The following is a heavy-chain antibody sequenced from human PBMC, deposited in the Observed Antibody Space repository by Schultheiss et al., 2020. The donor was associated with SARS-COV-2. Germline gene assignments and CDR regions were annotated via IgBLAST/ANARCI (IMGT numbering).Heavy chain of an antibody. CDR1: GYTFTSYG. Sequence: ASVKVSCKASGYTFTSYGISWVRQAPGQGLEWMGWISAYSGNTNYAQKLQGRVTMTTDTSTNTAYMDLRSLRSDDTAVYYCARMGYYYYAMDVWGQRTTVTVSS. CDR2: ISAYSGNT. CDR3: ARMGYYYYAMDV. J-gene: IGHJ6*02. V-gene: IGHV1-18*01.